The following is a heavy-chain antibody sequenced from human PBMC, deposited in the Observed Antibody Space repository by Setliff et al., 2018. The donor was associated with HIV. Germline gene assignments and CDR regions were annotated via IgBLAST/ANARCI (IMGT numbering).Heavy chain of an antibody. Sequence: SETLSLTCAVYGGSFSSYYWSWIRQPPGKGLEWVGNVDYTGSTYYNPSLKSRVTISVDTSKNQFSLRPNSVTAADTAVYYCARQGNIVVVTSFDYWGQGTLVTVSS. CDR3: ARQGNIVVVTSFDY. J-gene: IGHJ4*02. V-gene: IGHV4-34*01. CDR1: GGSFSSYY. D-gene: IGHD2-21*02. CDR2: VDYTGST.